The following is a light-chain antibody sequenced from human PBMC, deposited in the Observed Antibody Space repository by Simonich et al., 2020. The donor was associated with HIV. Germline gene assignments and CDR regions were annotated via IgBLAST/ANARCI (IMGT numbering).Light chain of an antibody. V-gene: IGKV4-1*01. CDR3: QQYYSTPRT. CDR1: QGISSW. J-gene: IGKJ1*01. CDR2: WAS. Sequence: DIQMPQSPSSVSASVGDRVTITCRACQGISSWLAWYQQKPGQPPKLLIYWASTRESGVPDRFSGSGSGTDFTLTISSLQAEDVAVYYCQQYYSTPRTFGQGTKVEIK.